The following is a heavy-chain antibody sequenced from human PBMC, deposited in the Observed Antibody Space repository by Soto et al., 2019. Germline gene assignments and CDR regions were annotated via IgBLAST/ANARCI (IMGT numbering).Heavy chain of an antibody. Sequence: QVQLVQSGAEVKKPGSSVKVSCKASGGTFSSYTISWVRQAPGQGLEWMGRIIPILGIANYAQKFQGRVTITADKSTSTDYMELSSLRSEDAAEYYCARESSTTTYGMDVWGQGTTVTVS. D-gene: IGHD2-2*01. J-gene: IGHJ6*02. CDR3: ARESSTTTYGMDV. CDR1: GGTFSSYT. V-gene: IGHV1-69*08. CDR2: IIPILGIA.